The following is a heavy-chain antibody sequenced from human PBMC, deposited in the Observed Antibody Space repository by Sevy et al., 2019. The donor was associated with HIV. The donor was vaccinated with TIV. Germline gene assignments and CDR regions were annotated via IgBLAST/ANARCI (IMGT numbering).Heavy chain of an antibody. Sequence: GGSLRLSCAVSGFTVSSNYMNWVRQAPGKGLEWVSVIYTDGSTYYADSVKGRFTISRHNSENTLSLQMNSLRVEDTAVYSGARTRHYYDSSGYYQWDVFDIWGQGTMVTVSS. CDR3: ARTRHYYDSSGYYQWDVFDI. J-gene: IGHJ3*02. CDR1: GFTVSSNY. D-gene: IGHD3-22*01. CDR2: IYTDGST. V-gene: IGHV3-53*04.